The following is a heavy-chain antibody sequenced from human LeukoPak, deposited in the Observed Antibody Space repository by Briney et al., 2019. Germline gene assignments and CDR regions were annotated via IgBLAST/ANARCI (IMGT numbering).Heavy chain of an antibody. CDR2: IYYSGST. CDR1: GGSISSSYYY. CDR3: ASSTQGYCSGGSCYGSNYYYYYGMDV. D-gene: IGHD2-15*01. J-gene: IGHJ6*02. V-gene: IGHV4-39*01. Sequence: SETLSLTCTVSGGSISSSYYYWGWIRQPPGKGLEWIGSIYYSGSTYYNPSLKSRVTISVDTSKNQFSLKLSSVTAADTAVYYCASSTQGYCSGGSCYGSNYYYYYGMDVWGQGTTVTVSS.